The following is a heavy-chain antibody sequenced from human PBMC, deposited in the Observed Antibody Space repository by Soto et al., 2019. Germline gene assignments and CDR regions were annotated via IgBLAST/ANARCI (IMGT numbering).Heavy chain of an antibody. J-gene: IGHJ6*02. D-gene: IGHD3-10*01. CDR1: GGTFSSYA. V-gene: IGHV1-69*13. Sequence: SVKVSCKASGGTFSSYAISWVRQAPGQGLEWMGGIIPIFGIANYAQKFQGRVTITADESTSTAYMELSSLRSEDTAVYYCARAREGWFGELPPRYYYYYGMDVWGQGTTVTVSS. CDR2: IIPIFGIA. CDR3: ARAREGWFGELPPRYYYYYGMDV.